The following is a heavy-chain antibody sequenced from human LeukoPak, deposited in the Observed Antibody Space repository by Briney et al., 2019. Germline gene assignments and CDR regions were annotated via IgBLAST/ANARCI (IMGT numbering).Heavy chain of an antibody. CDR1: GFTFSSYT. Sequence: PGGSLRLSCAASGFTFSSYTMNWVRQPPGKGLEWVSHIGTSSTTIYYADSVKGRFTISRDNAKNSLYLQMNSLRADDTAVYYCARFAAGGSYYYYMGVWGKGTTVTVSS. D-gene: IGHD6-25*01. V-gene: IGHV3-48*01. CDR2: IGTSSTTI. CDR3: ARFAAGGSYYYYMGV. J-gene: IGHJ6*03.